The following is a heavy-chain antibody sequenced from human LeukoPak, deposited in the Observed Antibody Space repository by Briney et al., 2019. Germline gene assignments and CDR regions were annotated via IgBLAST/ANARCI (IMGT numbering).Heavy chain of an antibody. CDR1: GGTFISYA. D-gene: IGHD6-19*01. CDR2: IIPIFGTA. V-gene: IGHV1-69*05. Sequence: SVKVSCKASGGTFISYAISWVRQAPGQGLEWMGGIIPIFGTANYAQKFQGRVTITTDESTSTAYMELSSLRSEDTAVYYCASYSSGWYEFDYWGQGTLGTVSS. CDR3: ASYSSGWYEFDY. J-gene: IGHJ4*02.